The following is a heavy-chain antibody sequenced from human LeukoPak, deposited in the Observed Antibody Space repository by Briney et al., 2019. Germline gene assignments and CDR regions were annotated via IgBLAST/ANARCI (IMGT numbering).Heavy chain of an antibody. Sequence: RPSETLSLTCTVSGDSISSSNYYWGWIRQPPGKGLEWIGHIYYSGSTYYNPSLKSRVTISVDTSKNQFSLRLSSVTAADTALYYCARSLHISAPFDVWGQGTLVTVSS. D-gene: IGHD2-21*01. CDR2: IYYSGST. J-gene: IGHJ4*02. V-gene: IGHV4-39*01. CDR1: GDSISSSNYY. CDR3: ARSLHISAPFDV.